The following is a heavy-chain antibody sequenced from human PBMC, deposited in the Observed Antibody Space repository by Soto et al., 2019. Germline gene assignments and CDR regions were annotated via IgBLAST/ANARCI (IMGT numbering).Heavy chain of an antibody. J-gene: IGHJ3*02. CDR3: AKTGCGRDCYPDAFDI. CDR2: ISGSGGST. D-gene: IGHD2-21*02. V-gene: IGHV3-23*01. CDR1: GFTFSSYA. Sequence: EVQLLESGGGLVQPGGSLRLSCAASGFTFSSYAMSWVRQAPGKGLEWVSAISGSGGSTYYADSVKGRFTISRDNSKNTLYLQMNSLRAEDTAVYYCAKTGCGRDCYPDAFDIWGQGTMVTVSS.